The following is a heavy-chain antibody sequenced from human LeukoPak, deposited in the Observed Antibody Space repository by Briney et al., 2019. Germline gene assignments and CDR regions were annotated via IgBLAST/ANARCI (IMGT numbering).Heavy chain of an antibody. CDR3: ARDTVSSVWYRGFDY. J-gene: IGHJ4*02. Sequence: PGGSLRLSCAASGFTVSNNYVSWVRQAPGKGLEWVSVIYSGGSTYYADSVKGRFTISRDNSKNTLYLQMNSLRAEDTAVYYCARDTVSSVWYRGFDYWGQGTLVTVSS. D-gene: IGHD6-19*01. CDR1: GFTVSNNY. CDR2: IYSGGST. V-gene: IGHV3-53*01.